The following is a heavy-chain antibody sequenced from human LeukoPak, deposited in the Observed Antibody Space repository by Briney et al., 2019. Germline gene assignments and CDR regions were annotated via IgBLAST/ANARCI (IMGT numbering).Heavy chain of an antibody. J-gene: IGHJ5*02. CDR2: TYVSANG. V-gene: IGHV4-4*07. Sequence: PSETLSLTCTVSGDPISNYYWTWIRQPAGKGLEWIGRTYVSANGNYNPSLKSRVTMSVDTSKNQLSLKLRSVTAADTAVYYCARGSNWFDPWGQGTLVTVSS. CDR3: ARGSNWFDP. CDR1: GDPISNYY.